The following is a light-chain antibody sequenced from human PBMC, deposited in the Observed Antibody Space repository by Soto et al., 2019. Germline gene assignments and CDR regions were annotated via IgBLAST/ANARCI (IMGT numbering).Light chain of an antibody. CDR1: SSDVGGYNF. Sequence: QSALTQPASVSGSPGQSITISCTGTSSDVGGYNFVSWYQQHPGKAPKFIIYDVRNRPSGVSNRFSGSRSGNTASLTISGLQAEDEADYYCSSYTSSSTVIIGGGTKLTVL. CDR3: SSYTSSSTVI. J-gene: IGLJ2*01. CDR2: DVR. V-gene: IGLV2-14*03.